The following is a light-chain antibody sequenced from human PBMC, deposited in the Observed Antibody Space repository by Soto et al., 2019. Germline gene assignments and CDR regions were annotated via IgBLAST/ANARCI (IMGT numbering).Light chain of an antibody. CDR1: SSEVGSHNL. Sequence: QPVLTQPASVSGSLGQSITISCTGTSSEVGSHNLVSWYQQYPGKAPKLIIFEASKRPSGVSNRFSGSKSGSTASLTISGLQAEDEADYYCCSHAGGSTYVFGTGTKLTVL. J-gene: IGLJ1*01. CDR2: EAS. V-gene: IGLV2-23*01. CDR3: CSHAGGSTYV.